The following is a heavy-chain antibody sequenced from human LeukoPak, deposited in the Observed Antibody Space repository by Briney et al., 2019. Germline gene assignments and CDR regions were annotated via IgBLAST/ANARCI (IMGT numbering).Heavy chain of an antibody. V-gene: IGHV1-18*01. CDR1: GYTFTSYG. D-gene: IGHD3-22*01. CDR2: ISAYNGNT. CDR3: ARDPPRPYYYDSSGYPDY. J-gene: IGHJ4*02. Sequence: ASVKVSCKASGYTFTSYGISWVRQAPGQGLEWMGWISAYNGNTNYAQKLQGRVTMTTDTSTSTAYMELRSLRSDDTAMYYCARDPPRPYYYDSSGYPDYWGQGTLVTVSS.